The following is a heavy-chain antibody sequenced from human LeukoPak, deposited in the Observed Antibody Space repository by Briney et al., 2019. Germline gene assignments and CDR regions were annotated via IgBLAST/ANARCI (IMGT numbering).Heavy chain of an antibody. V-gene: IGHV4-31*03. CDR1: SGSISSGGYY. Sequence: PSETLSLTCTVSSGSISSGGYYWSWIRQHPGRGLEWIGYIYYSGSTYYNPSLKSRVTISVDTSKNQFSLKLSSVTAADTAAYYCARGVTVAFDYWGQGTLVTVSS. D-gene: IGHD4-23*01. CDR2: IYYSGST. J-gene: IGHJ4*02. CDR3: ARGVTVAFDY.